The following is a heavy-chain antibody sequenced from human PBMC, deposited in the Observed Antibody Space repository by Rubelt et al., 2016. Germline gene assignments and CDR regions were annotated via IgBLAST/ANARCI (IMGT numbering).Heavy chain of an antibody. J-gene: IGHJ4*02. V-gene: IGHV4-4*07. CDR3: VSSNWNDVGRDY. D-gene: IGHD1-20*01. Sequence: GSTNYNPSLKSRVTLSVDTSKNQFSLKLSSVTAADTAVYYCVSSNWNDVGRDYWGQGTLVTVSS. CDR2: GST.